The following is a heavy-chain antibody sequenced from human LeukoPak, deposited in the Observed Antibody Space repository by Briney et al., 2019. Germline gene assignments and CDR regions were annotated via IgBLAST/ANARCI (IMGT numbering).Heavy chain of an antibody. V-gene: IGHV3-11*04. D-gene: IGHD3-10*01. J-gene: IGHJ4*02. CDR3: ARLGSGMVRGVIITSGVAHGVSYYFDY. CDR1: GFTFSDCY. CDR2: ISSSGSTI. Sequence: PGGSLRLSCAASGFTFSDCYMSWIRQAPGKGLEWVSYISSSGSTIYYADSVKGRFTISRDNAKNSLYLQMNSLRAEDTAVYYCARLGSGMVRGVIITSGVAHGVSYYFDYWGQGTLVTVSS.